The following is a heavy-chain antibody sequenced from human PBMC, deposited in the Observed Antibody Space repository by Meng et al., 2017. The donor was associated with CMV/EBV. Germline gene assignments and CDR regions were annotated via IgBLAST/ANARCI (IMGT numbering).Heavy chain of an antibody. CDR3: AGGEVLGLIFDY. CDR2: IYYSGST. J-gene: IGHJ4*02. CDR1: GGSVSSGSYY. D-gene: IGHD1-26*01. V-gene: IGHV4-61*01. Sequence: SETLSLTCTVSGGSVSSGSYYWSWIRQPPGKGLEWIGYIYYSGSTNYNPSLKSRVTISVDTSKNQFSLKLSSVTAADTAVYYCAGGEVLGLIFDYWGQGTLVTVSS.